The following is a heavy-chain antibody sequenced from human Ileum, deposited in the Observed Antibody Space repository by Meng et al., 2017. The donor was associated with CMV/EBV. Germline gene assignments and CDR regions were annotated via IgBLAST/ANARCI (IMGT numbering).Heavy chain of an antibody. D-gene: IGHD3-22*01. CDR2: IYWDDDK. Sequence: PLNSPCPTRVKPTQPLVLTCTFSGFSLSTTGVGVGWIRQPPGKALEWLALIYWDDDKRYSPSLKSRLTITKDTSKNQVVLTMTNMDPVDTATYYCARNYYDSGPFQYWGQGTLVTVSS. V-gene: IGHV2-5*02. CDR3: ARNYYDSGPFQY. J-gene: IGHJ4*01. CDR1: GFSLSTTGVG.